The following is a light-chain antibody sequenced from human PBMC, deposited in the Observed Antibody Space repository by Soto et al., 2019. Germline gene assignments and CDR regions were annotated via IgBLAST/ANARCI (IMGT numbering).Light chain of an antibody. CDR3: SSYAGSNNTYV. Sequence: QSVLTQPPSASGSPGQSVTISCTGTSSDIGGYNYVSWYQQYPGKAPKLMIYEVSKRPSGVPDRFSGSKSGNTASLTVSGLQAEDEADYYCSSYAGSNNTYVFGTGTKLTVL. J-gene: IGLJ1*01. CDR1: SSDIGGYNY. V-gene: IGLV2-8*01. CDR2: EVS.